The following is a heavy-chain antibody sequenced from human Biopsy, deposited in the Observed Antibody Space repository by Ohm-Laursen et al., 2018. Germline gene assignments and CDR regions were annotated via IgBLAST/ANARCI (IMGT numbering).Heavy chain of an antibody. V-gene: IGHV3-30*18. CDR2: ISYDGSKT. CDR1: GFTFSNSG. J-gene: IGHJ6*02. D-gene: IGHD2/OR15-2a*01. CDR3: AKDKGTFNFYYYGMDV. Sequence: SLRLSCSASGFTFSNSGMHWVRQAPGKGLEWVAAISYDGSKTDYGDSVKGRLNISRDNSKNNLDLQMSSLRVEDTAVYFCAKDKGTFNFYYYGMDVWGQGTTVTVSS.